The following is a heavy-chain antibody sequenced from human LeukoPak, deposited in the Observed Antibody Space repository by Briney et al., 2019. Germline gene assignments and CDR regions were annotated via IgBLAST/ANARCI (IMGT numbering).Heavy chain of an antibody. D-gene: IGHD5-18*01. CDR3: ASMNSYVGY. J-gene: IGHJ4*02. V-gene: IGHV3-7*02. Sequence: GGSLRLSCAASGFTFSNSWMSWLRQAPGKGLEWVANINQDGSAKYYVDSVKGRFTISRDNSKNTLYLQMNSLRAEDTAVYYCASMNSYVGYWGQGTLVTVSS. CDR2: INQDGSAK. CDR1: GFTFSNSW.